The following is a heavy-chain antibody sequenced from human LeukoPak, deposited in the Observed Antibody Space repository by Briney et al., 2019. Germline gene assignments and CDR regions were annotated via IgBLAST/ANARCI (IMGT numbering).Heavy chain of an antibody. J-gene: IGHJ5*02. V-gene: IGHV1-18*01. CDR1: GYTFTSYG. CDR3: ARGDYYDSSGYQPGGSFDP. CDR2: ISAYNGNT. D-gene: IGHD3-22*01. Sequence: ASVKVSCKASGYTFTSYGISWVRQAPGQGLEWMGWISAYNGNTNYAQKLQGRVTMTTDTSTSTAYMELRSLGSDDTAVYYCARGDYYDSSGYQPGGSFDPWGQGTLVTVSS.